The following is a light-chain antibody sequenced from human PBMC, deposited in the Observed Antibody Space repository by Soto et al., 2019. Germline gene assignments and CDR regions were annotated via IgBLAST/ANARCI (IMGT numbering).Light chain of an antibody. CDR2: DVS. CDR1: SSDIGDYNY. CDR3: SSYTSSSTPYV. J-gene: IGLJ1*01. V-gene: IGLV2-14*01. Sequence: QSALTQPASVSGSPGQSIAISCTGTSSDIGDYNYVSWYQQHPVKAPKLIIYDVSNWPSGVSDRFSGSKSGNTASLTISGLQAEDEADYYCSSYTSSSTPYVFGTGTKLTVL.